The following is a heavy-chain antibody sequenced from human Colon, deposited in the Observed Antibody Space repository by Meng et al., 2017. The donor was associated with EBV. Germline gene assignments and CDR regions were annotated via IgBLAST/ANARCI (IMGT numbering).Heavy chain of an antibody. CDR3: ARAWGYCSSGSCRTG. CDR1: GGTSSNFY. J-gene: IGHJ4*02. V-gene: IGHV4-34*01. D-gene: IGHD2-15*01. CDR2: MNQSGST. Sequence: QGAAVLLQPPWTLSLSCAVYGGTSSNFYWSWLRQPPGKGLEWIGKMNQSGSTNYNPSLKSRVTISVDASKNQFSLKLSSVTAADTAVYYCARAWGYCSSGSCRTGWGQGTLVTVSS.